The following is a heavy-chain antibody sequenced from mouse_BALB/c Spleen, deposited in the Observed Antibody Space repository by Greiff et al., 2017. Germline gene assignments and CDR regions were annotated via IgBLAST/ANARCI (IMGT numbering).Heavy chain of an antibody. Sequence: QVQLQQSGAELVKPGASVKLSCKASGYTFTSYWMHWVKQRPGQGLEWIGEINPSNGRTNYNEKFKSKATLTVDKSSSTAYMQLSSLTSEDSAVYYCAREGGYDGYYYAMDYWGQGTSVTVSS. V-gene: IGHV1S81*02. CDR1: GYTFTSYW. CDR2: INPSNGRT. J-gene: IGHJ4*01. CDR3: AREGGYDGYYYAMDY. D-gene: IGHD2-3*01.